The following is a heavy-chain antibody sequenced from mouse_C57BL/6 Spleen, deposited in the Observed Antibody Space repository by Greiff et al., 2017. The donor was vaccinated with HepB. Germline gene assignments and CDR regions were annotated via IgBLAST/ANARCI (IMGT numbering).Heavy chain of an antibody. D-gene: IGHD2-2*01. V-gene: IGHV1-66*01. CDR1: GYSFTSYY. J-gene: IGHJ4*01. CDR2: IYPGSGNT. Sequence: QVQLQQSGPELVKPGASVKISCKASGYSFTSYYIHWVKQRAGQGLEWIGWIYPGSGNTKYNEKFKGKATLTADTSSSTAYMQLSSLTSEDSAVYYCARPDYGNDENAMDYWGQGASVTVSS. CDR3: ARPDYGNDENAMDY.